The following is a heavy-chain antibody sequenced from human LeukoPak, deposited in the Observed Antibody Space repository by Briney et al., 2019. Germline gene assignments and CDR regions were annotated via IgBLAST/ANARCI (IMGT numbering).Heavy chain of an antibody. Sequence: GGSLRLSCAASGFASGFTFSDYAVSWVRQAPGKGPEWVASVNGRGATTDYADSVRGRFTISRDNSKNTVYLQMISLGADDTAVYFCAKAPATGGGYYFYYMDVWGKGTTVTVSS. V-gene: IGHV3-23*01. D-gene: IGHD3-16*01. J-gene: IGHJ6*03. CDR1: GFTFSDYA. CDR3: AKAPATGGGYYFYYMDV. CDR2: VNGRGATT.